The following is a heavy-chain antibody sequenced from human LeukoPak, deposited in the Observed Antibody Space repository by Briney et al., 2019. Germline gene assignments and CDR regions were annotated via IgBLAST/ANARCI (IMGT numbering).Heavy chain of an antibody. J-gene: IGHJ3*01. V-gene: IGHV1-18*01. CDR3: ARDAPRWRNAFDF. D-gene: IGHD4-23*01. CDR1: GYTFTSTG. CDR2: VSSYNGNT. Sequence: ASVKVSCKASGYTFTSTGICWVRQAPGQGLEWMEWVSSYNGNTNYAQKFRGRVTMTRDTSTNTAYMELRSLRSDDTAVYFCARDAPRWRNAFDFWGQGTMVTVSS.